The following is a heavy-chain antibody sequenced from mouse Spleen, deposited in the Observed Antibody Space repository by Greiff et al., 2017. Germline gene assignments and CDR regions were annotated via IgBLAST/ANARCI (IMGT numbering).Heavy chain of an antibody. V-gene: IGHV5-9-1*02. CDR1: GFTFSSYA. CDR3: TRGNWDGYAMDY. Sequence: EVQLVESGEGLVKPGGSLKLSCAASGFTFSSYAMSWVRQTPEKRLEWVAYISSGGDYIYYADTVKGRFTISRDNARNTLYLQMSSLKSEDTAMYYCTRGNWDGYAMDYWGQGTSVTVSS. J-gene: IGHJ4*01. CDR2: ISSGGDYI. D-gene: IGHD4-1*02.